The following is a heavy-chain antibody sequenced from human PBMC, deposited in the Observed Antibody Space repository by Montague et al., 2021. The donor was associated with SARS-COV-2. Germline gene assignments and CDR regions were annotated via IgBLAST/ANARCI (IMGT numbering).Heavy chain of an antibody. CDR3: VYIIKPRRSGSWYGSCCFHMDA. J-gene: IGHJ6*02. Sequence: PALVKPTQTLTLTCTFSGFSLSTSGVGVAWIRQPPGKALEWLAIIYWDDDRRYSPSLESGLTITKDTPKNQVVLTMTDMDPGDTATYYCVYIIKPRRSGSWYGSCCFHMDAWGQGAPVTVSS. V-gene: IGHV2-5*02. CDR1: GFSLSTSGVG. D-gene: IGHD3-10*01. CDR2: IYWDDDR.